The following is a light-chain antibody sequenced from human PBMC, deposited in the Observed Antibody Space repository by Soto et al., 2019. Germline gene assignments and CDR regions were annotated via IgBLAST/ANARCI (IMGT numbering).Light chain of an antibody. CDR3: QQYKNWRPALT. J-gene: IGKJ4*01. CDR2: GAS. V-gene: IGKV3-15*01. CDR1: QSVGSD. Sequence: EIVMTQSPATLYVSPGERATVSCRASQSVGSDLAWYQQTPGRGPRLLIYGASSMATGIPARFSGGGSETEFTLAITTLQSEDFAVYYCQQYKNWRPALTFGGGSKVEIK.